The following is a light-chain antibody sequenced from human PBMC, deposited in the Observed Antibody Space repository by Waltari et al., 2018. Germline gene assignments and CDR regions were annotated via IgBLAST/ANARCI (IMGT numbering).Light chain of an antibody. J-gene: IGKJ1*01. CDR3: QQYGSLPTT. V-gene: IGKV3-20*01. CDR1: QSVSSRY. CDR2: GAS. Sequence: EIVLTQSPGTLSLSPGERATLSCRGSQSVSSRYLAWYQQKPGQAPRLLIYGASSRATGIPDRFSGSGPGTDFTLTISRLEPEDFAVYYCQQYGSLPTTFGQGTKVEIK.